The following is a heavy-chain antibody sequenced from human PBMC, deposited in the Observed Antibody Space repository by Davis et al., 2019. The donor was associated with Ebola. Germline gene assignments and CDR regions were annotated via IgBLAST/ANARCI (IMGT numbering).Heavy chain of an antibody. CDR3: ASLRDFWSGDYYYYYGMDV. D-gene: IGHD3-3*01. CDR1: GGSISSGDYY. CDR2: LYYSGST. Sequence: MPSETLSLTCTVSGGSISSGDYYWSWIRQPPGKGLEWIGYLYYSGSTNYNPSLKSRVTISVAASKNQFSLKLSSVTAADTAVYYCASLRDFWSGDYYYYYGMDVWGKGTTVTVSS. J-gene: IGHJ6*04. V-gene: IGHV4-61*08.